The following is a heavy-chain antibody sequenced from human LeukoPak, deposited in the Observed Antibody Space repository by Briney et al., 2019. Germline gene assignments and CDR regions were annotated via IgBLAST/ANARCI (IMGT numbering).Heavy chain of an antibody. CDR1: GFIVSGDF. Sequence: PGGSLRLSCAASGFIVSGDFMSWVRQAPGKGLEWVSVIYSDGSTYYADSVKGRFNISRDNSKNTLDLQMTGLRAEDTAVYYCARERGRGRDSPWFDYWGQGTLVTVSS. V-gene: IGHV3-53*01. CDR2: IYSDGST. CDR3: ARERGRGRDSPWFDY. D-gene: IGHD1-26*01. J-gene: IGHJ4*02.